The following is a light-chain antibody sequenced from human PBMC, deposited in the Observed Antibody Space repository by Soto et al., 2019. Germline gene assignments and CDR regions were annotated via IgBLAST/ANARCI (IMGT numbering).Light chain of an antibody. Sequence: DIQLTQSPPTLSASVGDRVTITCRASQSIRYYLAWYQQMPGKAPKLLIYGASSLQSGVPSRFSGSGSGTESTLTISSLQPDDFATYFCQHHNSYSQTFGQGTKVDIK. J-gene: IGKJ1*01. V-gene: IGKV1-5*01. CDR3: QHHNSYSQT. CDR1: QSIRYY. CDR2: GAS.